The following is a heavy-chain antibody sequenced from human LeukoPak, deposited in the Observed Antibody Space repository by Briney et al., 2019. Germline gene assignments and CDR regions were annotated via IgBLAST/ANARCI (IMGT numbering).Heavy chain of an antibody. CDR1: GGSISSGSYY. V-gene: IGHV4-39*07. CDR2: IFHSGNT. J-gene: IGHJ4*02. Sequence: SQTLSLTCTVSGGSISSGSYYWSWIRQPPGKGLEWIGDIFHSGNTYYNPSLKSRVTISVDTSKNQFSLKLRSVTAADTAVYYCARDSWPEVVRFDYWGQGTLVTVSS. D-gene: IGHD1-14*01. CDR3: ARDSWPEVVRFDY.